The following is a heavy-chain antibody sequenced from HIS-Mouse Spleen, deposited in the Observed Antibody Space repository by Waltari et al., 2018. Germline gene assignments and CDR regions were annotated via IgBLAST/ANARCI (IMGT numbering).Heavy chain of an antibody. V-gene: IGHV4-39*07. Sequence: QLQLQESGPGLVKPSETLSLTCTVSGGSISSSRYYWGWIRPPPGKGLEWIGGIYYSGSTYYNPSLKSRVTISVDTSKNQFSLKLSSVTAADTAVYYCAREIPYSSSWYDWYFDLWGRGTLVTVSS. CDR3: AREIPYSSSWYDWYFDL. CDR2: IYYSGST. CDR1: GGSISSSRYY. J-gene: IGHJ2*01. D-gene: IGHD6-13*01.